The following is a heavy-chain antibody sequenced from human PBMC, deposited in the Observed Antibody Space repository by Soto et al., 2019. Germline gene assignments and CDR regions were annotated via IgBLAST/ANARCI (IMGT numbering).Heavy chain of an antibody. D-gene: IGHD1-7*01. J-gene: IGHJ6*02. Sequence: SVKVSCKAYGGTFSSYAISRVRQALGRGHDCMGWIIPVFGTANYAQKFQGRVTIPADESTSTAYMELSSLRSEDTAVYYCASRSFNWNYIVDYYGMDVWGQGTTVTVSS. V-gene: IGHV1-69*13. CDR1: GGTFSSYA. CDR3: ASRSFNWNYIVDYYGMDV. CDR2: IIPVFGTA.